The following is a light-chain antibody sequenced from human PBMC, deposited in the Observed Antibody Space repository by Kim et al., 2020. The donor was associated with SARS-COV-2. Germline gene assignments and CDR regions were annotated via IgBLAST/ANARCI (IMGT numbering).Light chain of an antibody. CDR2: DVS. V-gene: IGLV2-14*03. Sequence: QSALTQPASVSGSPGQSITISCTGTSSDVGDYDYVSWYQQHSGKAPKLMIYDVSHRPSGVSDRFSGSKSGNTASLTISGLQAEDEADYYCTSYTSSDTWVFGGGTQLTVL. J-gene: IGLJ3*02. CDR1: SSDVGDYDY. CDR3: TSYTSSDTWV.